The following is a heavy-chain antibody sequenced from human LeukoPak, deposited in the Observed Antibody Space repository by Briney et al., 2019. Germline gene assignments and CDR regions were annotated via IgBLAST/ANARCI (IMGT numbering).Heavy chain of an antibody. D-gene: IGHD2-15*01. CDR2: ISSSSSTI. CDR3: ASIKRTPYGMYV. Sequence: PGGSLRLSCAASGFTFSSYSMNWVRQAPGKGPEWISYISSSSSTINYADSVKGRLTISRDNGKNSLYLQMNSLRDEDTAVYYCASIKRTPYGMYVSGPGTTVTVSS. J-gene: IGHJ6*02. V-gene: IGHV3-48*02. CDR1: GFTFSSYS.